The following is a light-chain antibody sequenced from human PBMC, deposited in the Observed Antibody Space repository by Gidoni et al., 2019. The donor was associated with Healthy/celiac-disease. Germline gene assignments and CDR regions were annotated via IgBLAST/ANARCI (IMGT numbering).Light chain of an antibody. J-gene: IGLJ1*01. CDR1: SYNIGAGYD. V-gene: IGLV1-40*01. CDR2: GNS. CDR3: KSYDSSLSGSYV. Sequence: QSVLTQPPSVSGAPGQRVTISCTGSSYNIGAGYDVHWYQQLPGTAPKLLIYGNSNRPSGVPDRFSGSKSGTSASLAITGLQAEDEADYYCKSYDSSLSGSYVFGTGTKVTVL.